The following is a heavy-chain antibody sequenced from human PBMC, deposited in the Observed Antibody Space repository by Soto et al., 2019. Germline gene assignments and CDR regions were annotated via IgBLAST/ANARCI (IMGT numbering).Heavy chain of an antibody. V-gene: IGHV3-48*01. CDR3: ARGIRFLEWLDLNWFDP. D-gene: IGHD3-3*01. CDR2: ISSSSSTI. J-gene: IGHJ5*02. CDR1: GFTFSSYS. Sequence: EVQLVESGGGLVQPGGSLRLSCAASGFTFSSYSMNWVRQAPGKGLEWVSYISSSSSTIYYADSVKGRFTISRDNAKNSLYLQMNSLRAEDTAVYYCARGIRFLEWLDLNWFDPWGQGTLVTVSS.